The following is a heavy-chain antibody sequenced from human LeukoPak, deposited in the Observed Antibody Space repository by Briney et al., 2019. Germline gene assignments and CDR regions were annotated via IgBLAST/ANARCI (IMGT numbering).Heavy chain of an antibody. D-gene: IGHD4/OR15-4a*01. CDR1: GFSISTYE. V-gene: IGHV3-48*03. Sequence: GGSLRLSCVGSGFSISTYELIWVRQAPGKGLEWVSKINVDVSVTHYTQSVKGRFTISRDNAQSSLFLQMNSLRAEDTALYYYARRVPLYGMDVWGQGTTVTVSS. CDR3: ARRVPLYGMDV. CDR2: INVDVSVT. J-gene: IGHJ6*02.